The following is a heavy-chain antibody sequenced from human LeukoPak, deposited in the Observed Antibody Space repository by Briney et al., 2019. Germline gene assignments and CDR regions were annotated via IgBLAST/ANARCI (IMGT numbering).Heavy chain of an antibody. Sequence: QTGGSLRLSCAASGFTVSSNYMSWVRQAPGKGLEWVSVIYSGGTTYYADSVKGRFTISRDNSKNTLYLQMNSLRAEDTAVYYCARELGGSSDFWGQGTLVTVSS. CDR2: IYSGGTT. D-gene: IGHD3-16*01. CDR3: ARELGGSSDF. CDR1: GFTVSSNY. J-gene: IGHJ4*02. V-gene: IGHV3-66*01.